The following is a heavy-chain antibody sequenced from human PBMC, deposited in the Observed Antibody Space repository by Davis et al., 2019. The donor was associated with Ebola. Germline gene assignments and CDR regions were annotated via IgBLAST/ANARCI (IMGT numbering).Heavy chain of an antibody. V-gene: IGHV4-61*09. CDR2: IYTSGNA. CDR1: GDSISSGSYY. J-gene: IGHJ6*02. Sequence: SETLSLTCTVSGDSISSGSYYWSWIRQPAGKGLEWIGHIYTSGNAYYNPSLMSRVTISIYTSKNLFSLNLTSVTAADTAMYYCVAHHYYGMDVWGQGTTVTVSS. CDR3: VAHHYYGMDV.